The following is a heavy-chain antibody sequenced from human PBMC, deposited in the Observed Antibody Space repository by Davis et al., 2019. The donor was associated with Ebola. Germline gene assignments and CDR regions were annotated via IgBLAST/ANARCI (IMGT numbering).Heavy chain of an antibody. V-gene: IGHV1-2*02. J-gene: IGHJ3*02. CDR1: GYTFAIYN. CDR3: ATQMGRIAPRPAFNI. Sequence: ASVKVSCKASGYTFAIYNIHWVRQARGQGLEWMGWINPNSGGSASTQKFQGRLTMTSDTSISTAYLDLGSLQSGDTAVYYCATQMGRIAPRPAFNIWGQGTLVSVSS. CDR2: INPNSGGS. D-gene: IGHD5-24*01.